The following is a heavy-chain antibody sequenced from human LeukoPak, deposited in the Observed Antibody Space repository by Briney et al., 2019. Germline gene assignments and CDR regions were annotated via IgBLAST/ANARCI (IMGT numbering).Heavy chain of an antibody. CDR2: ISGGGGST. Sequence: LPGGSLRLSCAASGFTFSSYAMSWVRQAPGKGLEWVSAISGGGGSTYYADSVKGRFTISRDNAKNSLYLQMNSLRAEDTAVYYCAGEDYYDSSGYHDYWGQGTLVTVSS. V-gene: IGHV3-23*01. J-gene: IGHJ4*02. CDR1: GFTFSSYA. D-gene: IGHD3-22*01. CDR3: AGEDYYDSSGYHDY.